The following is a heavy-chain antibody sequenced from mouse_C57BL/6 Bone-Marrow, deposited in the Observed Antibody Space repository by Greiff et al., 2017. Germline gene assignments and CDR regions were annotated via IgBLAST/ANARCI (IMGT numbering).Heavy chain of an antibody. CDR1: GFTFSDYG. Sequence: DVMLVESGGGLVQPGGSLKLSCAASGFTFSDYGMAWVRQAPRKGPEWVAFISNLAYSIYYADTVTGRFTISRENAKNTLYLGMSSLRSEDTAMYYCASGGSYSYDCLFFDYWGQGTTLTVSS. CDR3: ASGGSYSYDCLFFDY. CDR2: ISNLAYSI. D-gene: IGHD2-12*01. V-gene: IGHV5-15*01. J-gene: IGHJ2*01.